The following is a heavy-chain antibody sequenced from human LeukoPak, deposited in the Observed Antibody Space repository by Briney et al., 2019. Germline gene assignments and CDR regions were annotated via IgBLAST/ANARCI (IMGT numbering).Heavy chain of an antibody. CDR2: IYHNGST. Sequence: PSETLSLTCTVSGYSISSGYYWGWIRQPPGKGLEWIGNIYHNGSTDYNPPLKSRVTISRDTSKNQFSLKLSSVTAADTAVYYCARGRAFFDWGQGTLVTVSS. J-gene: IGHJ4*02. CDR1: GYSISSGYY. V-gene: IGHV4-38-2*02. CDR3: ARGRAFFD. D-gene: IGHD3-3*02.